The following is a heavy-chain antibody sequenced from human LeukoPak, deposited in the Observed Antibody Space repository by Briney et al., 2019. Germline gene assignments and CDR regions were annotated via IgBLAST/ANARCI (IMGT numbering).Heavy chain of an antibody. D-gene: IGHD2-15*01. V-gene: IGHV4-34*01. J-gene: IGHJ3*02. CDR3: ARGTPKIHCSGGSCYSEGDAFDI. CDR2: INHSGST. CDR1: GGSFSGYY. Sequence: SETLSLTCAVYGGSFSGYYGSWIRQPPGKGLEWIGEINHSGSTNYNPSLKSRVTISVDTSKNHFSLKLSSVTAADTAVYYCARGTPKIHCSGGSCYSEGDAFDIWGQGTMVTVSS.